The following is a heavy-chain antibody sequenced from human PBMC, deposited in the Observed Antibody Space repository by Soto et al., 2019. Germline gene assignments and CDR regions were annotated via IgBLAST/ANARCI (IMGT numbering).Heavy chain of an antibody. CDR1: NGPISSYY. J-gene: IGHJ4*02. D-gene: IGHD3-3*01. V-gene: IGHV4-59*12. CDR2: IYYSGST. Sequence: ETLSLTCTASNGPISSYYWSWLRQPPGKGLEWIGHIYYSGSTNYNPSLKSRVTISVDRSKNQFSLKLSSVTAADTAVYYCARVGIFGVGIDYWGQGTLVTVSS. CDR3: ARVGIFGVGIDY.